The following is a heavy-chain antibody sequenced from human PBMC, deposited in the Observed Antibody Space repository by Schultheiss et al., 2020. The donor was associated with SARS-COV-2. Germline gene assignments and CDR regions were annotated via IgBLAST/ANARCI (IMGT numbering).Heavy chain of an antibody. CDR2: ISAYNGNT. CDR3: ARDHGYYYDSSGYYKPYYYYGMDV. D-gene: IGHD3-22*01. J-gene: IGHJ6*02. CDR1: GYTFTSYG. V-gene: IGHV1-18*01. Sequence: ASVKVSCKASGYTFTSYGISWVRQAPGQGLEWMGWISAYNGNTNYAQKLQGRVTMTTDTSTSTAYMELRSLRSDDTALYHCARDHGYYYDSSGYYKPYYYYGMDVWGQGTTVTVSS.